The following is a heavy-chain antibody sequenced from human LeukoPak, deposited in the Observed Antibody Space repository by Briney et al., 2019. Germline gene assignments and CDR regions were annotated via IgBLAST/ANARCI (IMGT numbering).Heavy chain of an antibody. CDR3: ARDIDGYYYGTIGSFLWFDY. J-gene: IGHJ4*02. V-gene: IGHV3-7*01. CDR1: GFTFSTYW. Sequence: GGSLRLSCAASGFTFSTYWMSWVRQAPGKGLEWVASIKQDGSEKYYVDSVKGRFTITRDNAKNSLYLQMNSLRAEDTAVYYCARDIDGYYYGTIGSFLWFDYWGQGAQVTVSS. D-gene: IGHD3-22*01. CDR2: IKQDGSEK.